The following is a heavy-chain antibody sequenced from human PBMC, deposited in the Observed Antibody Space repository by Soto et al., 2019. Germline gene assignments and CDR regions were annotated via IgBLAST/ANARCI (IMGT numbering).Heavy chain of an antibody. D-gene: IGHD5-18*01. CDR3: ARGGYRSSWREIIDY. J-gene: IGHJ4*02. CDR1: GGSFSGYY. V-gene: IGHV4-34*01. Sequence: QVQLQQWGAGLLKPSEPLSLTCVVYGGSFSGYYWSWIRQPPGKGLEWIGEINHSGSTNYSPSLKSRVSMSVDTSKNKISLKMSSVTAADTATYYCARGGYRSSWREIIDYWGQGTLVTVSS. CDR2: INHSGST.